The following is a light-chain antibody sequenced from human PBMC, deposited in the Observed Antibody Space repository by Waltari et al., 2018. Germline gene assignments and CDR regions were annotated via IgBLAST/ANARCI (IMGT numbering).Light chain of an antibody. J-gene: IGKJ1*01. CDR1: QTVISNY. CDR3: QQYGISPWT. V-gene: IGKV3-20*01. CDR2: GAS. Sequence: EIVFTQSPGTLSLPAGQRATLSCRASQTVISNYLAWYQQKPGQPPRLLIYGASSRATGIPDRFSGSGSGTDFTLTISRLEPEDVAVYYCQQYGISPWTFGRGTKVEIK.